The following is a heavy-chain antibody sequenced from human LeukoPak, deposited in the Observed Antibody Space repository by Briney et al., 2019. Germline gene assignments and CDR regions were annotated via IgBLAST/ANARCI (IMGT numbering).Heavy chain of an antibody. CDR3: AKDGVSS. Sequence: GGSLRLSCAASGFTFSSYSMVWVHQAPGKGLEWVSSISSDGIYVYYIDSVKGRFTISRDNAKNTLNLQMNSLRAEDTAVYYCAKDGVSSWGQGTLVTVSS. CDR1: GFTFSSYS. J-gene: IGHJ4*02. CDR2: ISSDGIYV. V-gene: IGHV3-21*01.